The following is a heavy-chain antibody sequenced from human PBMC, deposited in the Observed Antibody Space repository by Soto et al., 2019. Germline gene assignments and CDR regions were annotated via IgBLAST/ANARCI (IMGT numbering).Heavy chain of an antibody. J-gene: IGHJ3*02. V-gene: IGHV1-69*01. CDR2: FIPIIGSS. Sequence: QLQLVQSGPEVKKPGSSVKVSCKAIGGTFSSFSMNWVRQAPGHGLEWMGGFIPIIGSSNYAQRFKGRVTITADDAASTAYLELVGLTSEDTAVVYCARGNALDIWGQGTQVTVSS. CDR3: ARGNALDI. CDR1: GGTFSSFS.